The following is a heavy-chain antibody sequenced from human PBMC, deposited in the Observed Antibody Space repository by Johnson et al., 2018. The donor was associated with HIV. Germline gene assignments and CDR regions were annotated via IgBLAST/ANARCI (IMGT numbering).Heavy chain of an antibody. D-gene: IGHD5-24*01. CDR2: ISSSGTAI. Sequence: QVQLVESGGGLVKPGGSLRLSCVASEFTFSDYYMTWIRQAPGKGLEWLSYISSSGTAIYYADSVKGRFTISRDNAKNSLYLRMNSLRAEDTAGYYCAREMAWEDAFDIWGQGTMVTVSS. CDR1: EFTFSDYY. V-gene: IGHV3-11*04. CDR3: AREMAWEDAFDI. J-gene: IGHJ3*02.